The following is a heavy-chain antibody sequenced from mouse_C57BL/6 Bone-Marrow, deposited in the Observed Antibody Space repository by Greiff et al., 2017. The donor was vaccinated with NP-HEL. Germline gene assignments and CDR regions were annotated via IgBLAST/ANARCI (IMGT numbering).Heavy chain of an antibody. J-gene: IGHJ4*01. Sequence: EVQLQQSGTVLARPGASVKMSCKTSGYTFTSYWMHWVKQRPGQGLEWIGAINPGNSDTSYNQKFKGKAKLTAVTSASTAYMELSSLTNEDSAVYYCTRSEVIYDDYDGAMDYWGQGTSVTVSS. CDR1: GYTFTSYW. D-gene: IGHD2-4*01. CDR2: INPGNSDT. V-gene: IGHV1-5*01. CDR3: TRSEVIYDDYDGAMDY.